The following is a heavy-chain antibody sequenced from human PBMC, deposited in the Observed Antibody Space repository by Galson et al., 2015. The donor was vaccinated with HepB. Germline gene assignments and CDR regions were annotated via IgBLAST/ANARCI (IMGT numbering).Heavy chain of an antibody. V-gene: IGHV2-5*01. D-gene: IGHD6-19*01. J-gene: IGHJ5*02. CDR1: GVSLGTSGVG. CDR3: AHRQSSGWYGCPGFDP. Sequence: PGLVKPTRTLTLTCTFSGVSLGTSGVGGGWVRQPPGKALEGLDLISWHDEKPSSPSLKSRLTITTDASKNQVVLTMTNMDQVDTAAYYCAHRQSSGWYGCPGFDPWGQGTLVTVSS. CDR2: ISWHDEK.